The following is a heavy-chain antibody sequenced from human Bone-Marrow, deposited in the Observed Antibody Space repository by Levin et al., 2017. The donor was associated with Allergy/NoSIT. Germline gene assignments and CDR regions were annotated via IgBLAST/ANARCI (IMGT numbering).Heavy chain of an antibody. J-gene: IGHJ3*01. CDR2: ISSGATTI. D-gene: IGHD3-22*01. Sequence: GGSLRLSCAASGLKFNDFYMSWIRQAPGKGLEWVSYISSGATTIFYADSVRGRFTISRDNAKNSLYLEMKRLRVEDTATYFCATHDSSGFLEEVLDLWGQGTMVIVS. CDR1: GLKFNDFY. CDR3: ATHDSSGFLEEVLDL. V-gene: IGHV3-11*01.